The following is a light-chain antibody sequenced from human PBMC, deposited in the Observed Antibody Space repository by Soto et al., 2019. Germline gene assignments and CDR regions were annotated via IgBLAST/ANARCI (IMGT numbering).Light chain of an antibody. CDR1: QSVSSNF. V-gene: IGKV3D-20*02. Sequence: EIVLTQSPGTLSLSPGERATLSCRASQSVSSNFLAWYQQKPGQAPRLLIYDASVRATGTPARFSGSGSGTDFTLTISSLEPEDFALYYCQQRSTWPTFGQGTRLEIK. CDR3: QQRSTWPT. CDR2: DAS. J-gene: IGKJ5*01.